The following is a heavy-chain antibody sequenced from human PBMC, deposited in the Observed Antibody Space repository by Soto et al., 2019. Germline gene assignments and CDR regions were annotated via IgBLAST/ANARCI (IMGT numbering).Heavy chain of an antibody. CDR2: ISGSGGST. V-gene: IGHV3-23*01. D-gene: IGHD2-2*01. Sequence: PGGSLRLSCAAAGFTFSSYAMSWVRQAPGKGLEWVSAISGSGGSTYYADSVKGRFTISRDNSKNTLYLQMNSLRAEDTAVYYCAKGSSTSENNNWFDPWGQGTLVTVSS. CDR1: GFTFSSYA. CDR3: AKGSSTSENNNWFDP. J-gene: IGHJ5*02.